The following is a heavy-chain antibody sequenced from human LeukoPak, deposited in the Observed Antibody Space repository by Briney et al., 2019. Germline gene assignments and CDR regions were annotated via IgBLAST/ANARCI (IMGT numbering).Heavy chain of an antibody. CDR3: ARDNYAGADWFDP. CDR1: GGTFSSYA. Sequence: SVKVSCKASGGTFSSYAISWVRQAPGQGLEWMGGIIPIFGTANYAQKFQGRVTITTDESTSTAYMELSSLRSEDTAVYYCARDNYAGADWFDPWGQGTLVTVSS. D-gene: IGHD1-7*01. J-gene: IGHJ5*02. CDR2: IIPIFGTA. V-gene: IGHV1-69*05.